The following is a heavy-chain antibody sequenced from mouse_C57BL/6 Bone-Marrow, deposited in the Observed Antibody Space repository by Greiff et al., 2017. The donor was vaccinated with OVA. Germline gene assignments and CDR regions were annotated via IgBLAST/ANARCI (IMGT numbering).Heavy chain of an antibody. D-gene: IGHD1-1*01. CDR3: ARQNYYGSSPLAY. CDR2: ISGGGGNN. Sequence: EVMLVESGGGLVKPGGSLKLSCAASGFTFSSYTMSWVRQTPEKRLEWVATISGGGGNNYYPDSVKGRFPISRDNAKNSLYLQMSSLRSEDTALYYCARQNYYGSSPLAYWGQGTLVTVSA. J-gene: IGHJ3*01. V-gene: IGHV5-9*01. CDR1: GFTFSSYT.